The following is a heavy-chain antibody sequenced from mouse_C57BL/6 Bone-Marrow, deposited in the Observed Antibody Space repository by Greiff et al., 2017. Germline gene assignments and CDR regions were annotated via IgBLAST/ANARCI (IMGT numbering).Heavy chain of an antibody. V-gene: IGHV5-6*01. CDR2: ISSGGSYT. CDR1: GFTFSSYG. CDR3: ARQRVVARGYAMDY. J-gene: IGHJ4*01. Sequence: EVQGVESGGDLVKPGGSLKLSCAASGFTFSSYGMSWVRQTPDKRLEWVATISSGGSYTYYPDSVKGRFTISRDNAKNTLYLQISSLKSEDTAMYDCARQRVVARGYAMDYWGQGTSVTVSS. D-gene: IGHD1-1*01.